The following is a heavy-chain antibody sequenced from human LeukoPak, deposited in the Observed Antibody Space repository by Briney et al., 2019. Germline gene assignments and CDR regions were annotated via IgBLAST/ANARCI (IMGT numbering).Heavy chain of an antibody. CDR3: ARALSWGSQVWFDP. D-gene: IGHD7-27*01. Sequence: SETLSLTCAVYGGSFSGYYWNWIRQPPGKGLEWSGEISHSGSTNYNPSLKSRVTISVDTSKNQFSLKLSSVTAADTAVYYCARALSWGSQVWFDPWGQGTLVTVSS. V-gene: IGHV4-34*01. CDR1: GGSFSGYY. CDR2: ISHSGST. J-gene: IGHJ5*02.